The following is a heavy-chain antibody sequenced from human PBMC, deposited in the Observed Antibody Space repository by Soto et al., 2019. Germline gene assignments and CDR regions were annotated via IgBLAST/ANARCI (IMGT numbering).Heavy chain of an antibody. V-gene: IGHV2-70*04. CDR1: GFSLSTSGMR. J-gene: IGHJ3*01. Sequence: SGPTLVNPTQTLTLTCTFSGFSLSTSGMRVSWIRQPPGKALEWLARIDWDDDKFYSTSLKTRLTISKDTSKNQVVLTMTNMDPVDTATYYCARINYYDSSGYYSGDAFDVWGQGTMVTVSS. CDR3: ARINYYDSSGYYSGDAFDV. D-gene: IGHD3-22*01. CDR2: IDWDDDK.